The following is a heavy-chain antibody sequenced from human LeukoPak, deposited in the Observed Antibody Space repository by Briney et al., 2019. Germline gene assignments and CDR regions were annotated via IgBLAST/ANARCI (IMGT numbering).Heavy chain of an antibody. V-gene: IGHV3-23*01. CDR1: GFTFSSCA. J-gene: IGHJ4*02. CDR2: ISGSGGST. CDR3: AKDRNSGSFTFVDY. D-gene: IGHD3-10*01. Sequence: GGSLRLSCAASGFTFSSCAMSWLRQAPGQGLEWVSAISGSGGSTYYADSVKGRFTISRDNSKNTLYLQMNSLRAEDTAVYYCAKDRNSGSFTFVDYWGQGTLVTVSS.